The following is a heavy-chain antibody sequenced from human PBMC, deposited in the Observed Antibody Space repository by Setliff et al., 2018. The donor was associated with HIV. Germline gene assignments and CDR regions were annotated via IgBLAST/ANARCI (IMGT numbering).Heavy chain of an antibody. D-gene: IGHD3-9*01. CDR2: INTGTGTT. V-gene: IGHV1-3*04. Sequence: GESLKISCQVSGYNFTSFWIGWVRQVPGQRPEWMGWINTGTGTTKYSQKFQDRVIITRDTSASSVFMELSSLRSEDTAVYFCARDNRLTGLDYWGQGTLVTVSS. J-gene: IGHJ4*02. CDR3: ARDNRLTGLDY. CDR1: GYNFTSFW.